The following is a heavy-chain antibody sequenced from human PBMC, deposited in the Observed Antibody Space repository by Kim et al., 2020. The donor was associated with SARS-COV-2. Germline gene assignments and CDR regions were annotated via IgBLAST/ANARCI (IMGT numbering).Heavy chain of an antibody. CDR2: VWDGGSNT. CDR1: GFTFSSFG. CDR3: GRDSVAALDY. J-gene: IGHJ4*02. D-gene: IGHD2-15*01. V-gene: IGHV3-33*08. Sequence: GGSLRLSCAASGFTFSSFGMHWVRQAPGKGLEWVSVVWDGGSNTFYADSVKGRLTISRDNSKNTVYLQMNSLRAEDTAVYYCGRDSVAALDYWGQGTLVTVSS.